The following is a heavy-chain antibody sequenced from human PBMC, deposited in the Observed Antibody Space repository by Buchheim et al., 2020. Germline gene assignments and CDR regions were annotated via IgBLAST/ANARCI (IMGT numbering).Heavy chain of an antibody. CDR1: GGSISSGGYY. Sequence: QVQLQESGPGLVKPSQTLSLTCTASGGSISSGGYYWSWIRQHPGKGLEWIGYIYHSGTTYYNPSLKSRVTISLDTSKNQFSLNLSSVTAADTAVYFCARGKQLGSFDYWGQGTL. CDR3: ARGKQLGSFDY. J-gene: IGHJ4*02. D-gene: IGHD6-6*01. CDR2: IYHSGTT. V-gene: IGHV4-31*03.